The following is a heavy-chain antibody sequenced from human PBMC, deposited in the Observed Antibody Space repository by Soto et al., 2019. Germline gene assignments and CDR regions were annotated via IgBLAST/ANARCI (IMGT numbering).Heavy chain of an antibody. Sequence: GASVKVSCKASGYTFTGYAMHWVRQAPGQRLEWMGWINAGNGNTKYSQKFQGRVTITRDTSASTAYMELSSLRSEDTAVYYCARGVVEHAYIDYWGPGILVTVSS. CDR3: ARGVVEHAYIDY. CDR2: INAGNGNT. CDR1: GYTFTGYA. J-gene: IGHJ4*02. D-gene: IGHD3-3*01. V-gene: IGHV1-3*01.